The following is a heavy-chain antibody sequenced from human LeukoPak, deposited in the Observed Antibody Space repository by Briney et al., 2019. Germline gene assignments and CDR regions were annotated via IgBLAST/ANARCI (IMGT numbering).Heavy chain of an antibody. J-gene: IGHJ1*01. V-gene: IGHV4-59*01. CDR3: ARGGGLLAYFQH. CDR1: GGSISSYY. CDR2: IYYSGST. D-gene: IGHD1-26*01. Sequence: PSETLSLTCTVSGGSISSYYWSWIRQPPGKGLEWIGYIYYSGSTNYNPSLKSRVTISVDTSKNQFSLKLSSVTAADTAVYYCARGGGLLAYFQHWGQGTLVTVSS.